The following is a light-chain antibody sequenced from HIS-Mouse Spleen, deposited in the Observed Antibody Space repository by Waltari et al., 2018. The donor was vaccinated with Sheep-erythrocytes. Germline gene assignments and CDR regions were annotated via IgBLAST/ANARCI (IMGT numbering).Light chain of an antibody. CDR2: GAS. CDR3: QQYGSSPWT. J-gene: IGKJ1*01. CDR1: QSVSSSY. V-gene: IGKV3-20*01. Sequence: EIVLTQSPGTLSLSPGERATLSCRASQSVSSSYLAWYQQKPGQAPRLLTYGASSRATGIPDRFSGRGSGTDFTLTNSRLEPEDFAVYYCQQYGSSPWTFGQGTKVEIK.